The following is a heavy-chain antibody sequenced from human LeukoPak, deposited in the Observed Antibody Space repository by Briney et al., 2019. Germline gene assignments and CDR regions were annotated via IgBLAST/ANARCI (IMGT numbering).Heavy chain of an antibody. CDR2: IRFDGSNK. D-gene: IGHD5/OR15-5a*01. CDR3: AKDRSTLMDV. J-gene: IGHJ6*04. CDR1: GFTFSSYD. V-gene: IGHV3-30*02. Sequence: GGSLRLSCAASGFTFSSYDMYWVRRAPGKGLEWVAFIRFDGSNKYYTDSVKGRFTISRDNSKNTLYLQMNSLKAEDTAVYYCAKDRSTLMDVWGKGTTVTVSS.